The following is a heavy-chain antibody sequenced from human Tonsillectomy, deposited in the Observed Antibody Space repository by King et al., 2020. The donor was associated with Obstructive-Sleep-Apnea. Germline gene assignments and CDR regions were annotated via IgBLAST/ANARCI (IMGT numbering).Heavy chain of an antibody. D-gene: IGHD2-2*01. CDR2: ISYDGSNK. CDR1: GFTFSSYV. V-gene: IGHV3-30*04. J-gene: IGHJ6*02. Sequence: VQLVESGGGVVQPGRSLRLSCAASGFTFSSYVMHWVRQAPGKGLEWVAVISYDGSNKYYADSVKGRFTISRDNSKNTLYLQMNSLRAEDTAVYYCAREGGYCSSTSCGATYYYYGMDVWGQGTTVTVSS. CDR3: AREGGYCSSTSCGATYYYYGMDV.